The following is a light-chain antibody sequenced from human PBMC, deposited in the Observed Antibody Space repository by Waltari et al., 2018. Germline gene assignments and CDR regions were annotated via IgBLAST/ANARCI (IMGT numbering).Light chain of an antibody. CDR3: SSYTSHDTLRWV. V-gene: IGLV2-14*03. J-gene: IGLJ3*02. CDR1: SSDVGDYNY. CDR2: EGT. Sequence: QSALTQPASVSGSPGQSITISCTGTSSDVGDYNYVSWYQQYPDKAPKLMIFEGTNRPAGVSDRFSGSKSGNTASLSISGLRADDEAVYYCSSYTSHDTLRWVFGGGTKLTVL.